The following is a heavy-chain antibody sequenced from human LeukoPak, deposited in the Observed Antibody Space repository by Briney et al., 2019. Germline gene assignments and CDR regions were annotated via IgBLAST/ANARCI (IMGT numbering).Heavy chain of an antibody. Sequence: GGSLRLSCAASGFTFDDYAMHWVRQAPGKGLEWVSGISWNSGSIGYADSVKGRFTISRDNSKNSLSLQMNSLTSEDTAMYYCTAGDGAFYYWGQGTRVTVSS. J-gene: IGHJ4*02. CDR3: TAGDGAFYY. CDR1: GFTFDDYA. D-gene: IGHD3-10*01. V-gene: IGHV3-9*01. CDR2: ISWNSGSI.